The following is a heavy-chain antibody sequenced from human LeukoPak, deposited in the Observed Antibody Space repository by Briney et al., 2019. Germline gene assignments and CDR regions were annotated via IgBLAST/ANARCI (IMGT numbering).Heavy chain of an antibody. D-gene: IGHD2-2*01. Sequence: SETLSLTCAVYGGSFSSYYWSWIRQPPGKGLEWIGYIYYSGSTNYNPSLKSRVTISVDTSKNQFSLKLSSVTAADMAVYYCARQRYCSSTSCYRHFDYWGQGTLVTVSS. CDR1: GGSFSSYY. CDR3: ARQRYCSSTSCYRHFDY. J-gene: IGHJ4*02. V-gene: IGHV4-59*08. CDR2: IYYSGST.